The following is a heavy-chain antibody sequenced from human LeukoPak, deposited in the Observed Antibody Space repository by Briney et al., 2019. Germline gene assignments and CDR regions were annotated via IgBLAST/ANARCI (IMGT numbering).Heavy chain of an antibody. CDR2: ISDSSASI. D-gene: IGHD3-3*01. CDR1: GFTFSSFS. V-gene: IGHV3-48*01. J-gene: IGHJ4*02. CDR3: ENDRSLKVNYFDY. Sequence: GGSLRLSCVASGFTFSSFSMNWVRQAPGKGLEWISYISDSSASIYYADSVKGRFTISRDNAKNSLYLQMNSLRAGDRALYYCENDRSLKVNYFDYWGQGTLVTVSS.